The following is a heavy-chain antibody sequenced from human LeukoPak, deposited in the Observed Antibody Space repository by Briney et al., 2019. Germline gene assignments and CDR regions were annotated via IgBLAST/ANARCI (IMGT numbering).Heavy chain of an antibody. CDR3: ARSPTQQWLVRRHFDY. J-gene: IGHJ4*02. CDR1: GGSISSSNW. D-gene: IGHD6-19*01. CDR2: IYHSGST. Sequence: SETLSLTCAVSGGSISSSNWWSWVRQPPGKGLEWIGEIYHSGSTNYNPSLKSRVTISVDKSKNQFSLKLSSVTAADTAVYYCARSPTQQWLVRRHFDYWGQGTRVTVSS. V-gene: IGHV4-4*02.